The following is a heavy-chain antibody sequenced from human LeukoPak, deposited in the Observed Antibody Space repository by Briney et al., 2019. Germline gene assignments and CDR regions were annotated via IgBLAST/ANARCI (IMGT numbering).Heavy chain of an antibody. CDR3: AREVLGAAGSYHTLDAFDI. CDR2: IIPIFGTA. D-gene: IGHD6-13*01. CDR1: GGTFSSYA. V-gene: IGHV1-69*05. Sequence: SVKVSCKASGGTFSSYAISWVRQAPGQGLEWMGGIIPIFGTANYAQKFQGRVTITTDESTSTAYMELSSLRSEDTAVYYCAREVLGAAGSYHTLDAFDIWGQGTMVTVSS. J-gene: IGHJ3*02.